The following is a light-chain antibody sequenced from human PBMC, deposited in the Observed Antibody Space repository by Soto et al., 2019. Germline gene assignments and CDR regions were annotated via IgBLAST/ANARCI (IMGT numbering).Light chain of an antibody. CDR2: KAS. Sequence: DIQMTQSPSTLSGSVGDRVTITCRASQTISSWLAWDQQKPGKAPKLLIYKASTLKSGVPSRFSGSGSGTEFTLTISSLQPDDFATYSCQHYNSYSEAFGQGTKVELK. CDR1: QTISSW. J-gene: IGKJ1*01. V-gene: IGKV1-5*03. CDR3: QHYNSYSEA.